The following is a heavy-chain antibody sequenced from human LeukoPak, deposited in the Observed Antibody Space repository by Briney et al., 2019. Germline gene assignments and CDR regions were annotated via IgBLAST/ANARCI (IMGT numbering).Heavy chain of an antibody. CDR1: GYSISSGYY. J-gene: IGHJ4*02. D-gene: IGHD5-18*01. CDR3: ARRRGYTYGFSFDY. V-gene: IGHV4-38-2*01. Sequence: SETRPLTCDVSGYSISSGYYWGWIRQPPGKGLEWIGNIYHSGSTYYNPSLKSRVTISVDTSKNQFSLKLNSMTAADTAVYYCARRRGYTYGFSFDYWGKGTLVTVSS. CDR2: IYHSGST.